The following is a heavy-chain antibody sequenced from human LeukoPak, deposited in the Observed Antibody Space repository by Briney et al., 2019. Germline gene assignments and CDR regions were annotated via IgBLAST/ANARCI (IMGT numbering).Heavy chain of an antibody. D-gene: IGHD6-13*01. V-gene: IGHV1-69*06. CDR2: IIPIFGTA. CDR1: GGTFSSYA. CDR3: ARSSVVAAAGPYYFDY. Sequence: SVKVSCKASGGTFSSYAINWVRQASGQGLEWMGGIIPIFGTANYAQKFQGRVTITADKSTSTAYMELSSLRSEDTAVYYCARSSVVAAAGPYYFDYWGQGTLVTVSS. J-gene: IGHJ4*02.